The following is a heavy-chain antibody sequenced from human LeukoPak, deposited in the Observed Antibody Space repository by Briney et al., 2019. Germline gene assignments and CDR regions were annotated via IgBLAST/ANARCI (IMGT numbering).Heavy chain of an antibody. Sequence: GSLLLSGASSGFTCSSYAVHWVRRAPGKGLEWVAVISYDGSNKYYADSVKGRFTISRDNSKNTLYLQMNSLRAEDTAVYYCARDPVVAATPTSGMDVWGQGTTVTVSS. CDR1: GFTCSSYA. D-gene: IGHD2-15*01. J-gene: IGHJ6*02. CDR2: ISYDGSNK. V-gene: IGHV3-30-3*01. CDR3: ARDPVVAATPTSGMDV.